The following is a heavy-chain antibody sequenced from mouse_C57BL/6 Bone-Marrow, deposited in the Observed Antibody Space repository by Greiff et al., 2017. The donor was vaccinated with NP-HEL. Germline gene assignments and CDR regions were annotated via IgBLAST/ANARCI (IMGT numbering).Heavy chain of an antibody. V-gene: IGHV1-80*01. CDR3: ARSIYYYPFAY. CDR1: GYAFSSYW. J-gene: IGHJ3*01. Sequence: QVQLQQSGAELVKPGASVKISCKASGYAFSSYWMNWVKQRPGKGLEWIGQIYPGDGDTNYNGKFKGKATLTADKSSSTAHMQLSSLTSEDSAVYFCARSIYYYPFAYWGQGTLVTVSA. CDR2: IYPGDGDT. D-gene: IGHD1-1*01.